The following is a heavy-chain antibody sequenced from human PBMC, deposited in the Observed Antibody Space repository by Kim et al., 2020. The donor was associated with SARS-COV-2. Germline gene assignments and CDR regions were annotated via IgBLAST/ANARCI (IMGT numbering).Heavy chain of an antibody. V-gene: IGHV3-7*01. CDR2: IKQDGSEK. D-gene: IGHD2-15*01. CDR3: AKDTNTPPCVFDY. J-gene: IGHJ4*02. CDR1: GFTFNSYW. Sequence: GGSLRLSCAASGFTFNSYWLTWVRQAPGKGLEWVANIKQDGSEKYYVDSVKGRFTISRDNAKNSLYLQMNSLRVEDTAVYYCAKDTNTPPCVFDYWGQGTLVTVSS.